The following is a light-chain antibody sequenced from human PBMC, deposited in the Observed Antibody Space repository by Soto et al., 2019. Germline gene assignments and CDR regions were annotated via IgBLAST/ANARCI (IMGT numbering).Light chain of an antibody. CDR1: QSLVHSDGNTY. J-gene: IGKJ4*01. CDR2: EVS. Sequence: DIVLTQTPLSSPVTLGQPASISCRSSQSLVHSDGNTYLNWLQQRPGQPPRLIIYEVSNRFSGVPDRFSGSGAGTDFTLEISRVEAEDVGVYYCMQTTQFPLTFGGGTKVEIK. V-gene: IGKV2-24*01. CDR3: MQTTQFPLT.